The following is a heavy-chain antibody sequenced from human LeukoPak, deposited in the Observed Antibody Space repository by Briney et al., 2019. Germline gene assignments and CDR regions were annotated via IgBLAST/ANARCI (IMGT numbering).Heavy chain of an antibody. CDR2: ISGGGIST. D-gene: IGHD3-3*01. V-gene: IGHV3-23*01. Sequence: GGSLRLSCAASGFTFSSYAMNWVRQAPGKGLDWVSAISGGGISTYYADSVKGRFTISRDNSKNMLYLQMSSLRAEDTAVYYCAKDDSGYYKGVDYWGQGTQVTVSS. J-gene: IGHJ4*02. CDR3: AKDDSGYYKGVDY. CDR1: GFTFSSYA.